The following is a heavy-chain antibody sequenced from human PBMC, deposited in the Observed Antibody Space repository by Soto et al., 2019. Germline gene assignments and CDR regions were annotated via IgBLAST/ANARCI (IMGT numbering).Heavy chain of an antibody. CDR1: GGSFSGYY. V-gene: IGHV4-34*01. Sequence: PSETLSLTCAVYGGSFSGYYWSWIRQPPGEGLEWIGEINHSGSTNYNPSLKSRVTISVDTSKNQFSLKLSSVTAADTAVYYCARRGFRYYYYYMDVWGKGTTVTVSS. CDR2: INHSGST. J-gene: IGHJ6*03. D-gene: IGHD3-10*01. CDR3: ARRGFRYYYYYMDV.